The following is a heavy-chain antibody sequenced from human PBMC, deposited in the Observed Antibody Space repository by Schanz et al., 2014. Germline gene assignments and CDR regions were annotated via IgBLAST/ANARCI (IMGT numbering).Heavy chain of an antibody. CDR2: ISGSGAST. D-gene: IGHD3-9*01. CDR3: AKDHAGSDILTALGN. Sequence: EVQLVESGGGLVKPGGSLRLSCAASGFVFRTFAMYWVRQASGKGLEWVSAISGSGASTYYADSVKGRFTISRDNSKNTLYLQMNSLRAEDTAVYYCAKDHAGSDILTALGNWGQGTLVTVSS. J-gene: IGHJ4*02. CDR1: GFVFRTFA. V-gene: IGHV3-23*04.